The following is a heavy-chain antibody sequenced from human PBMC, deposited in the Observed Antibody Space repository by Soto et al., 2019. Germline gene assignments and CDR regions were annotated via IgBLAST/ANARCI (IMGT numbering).Heavy chain of an antibody. CDR3: AHRLGGYTWNDGYLDY. Sequence: SGPTLVNPTETLTLTCSLSGFALTARPVVVGWIRQPPGGALEWLAVVYWDDDKRYSPSLRSRLTITKDTSNTQVVLMVTNMDPVDTATYYCAHRLGGYTWNDGYLDYWGQGILVTVSS. V-gene: IGHV2-5*02. CDR1: GFALTARPVV. J-gene: IGHJ4*03. CDR2: VYWDDDK. D-gene: IGHD1-20*01.